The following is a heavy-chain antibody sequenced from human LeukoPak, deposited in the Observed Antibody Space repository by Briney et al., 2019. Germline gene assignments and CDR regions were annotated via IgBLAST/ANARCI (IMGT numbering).Heavy chain of an antibody. J-gene: IGHJ4*02. CDR3: AKGPRPDITVAHTLEK. V-gene: IGHV3-23*01. D-gene: IGHD6-19*01. CDR2: ITGRGDNT. CDR1: GFILSNHA. Sequence: GGSLTLSCPASGFILSNHARSWVRPPPGRGLDGVSTITGRGDNTHDADSVKGRFTISRDNSKDSLYLQMNSLRAEDTAVYYCAKGPRPDITVAHTLEKWGQGTLVTVSS.